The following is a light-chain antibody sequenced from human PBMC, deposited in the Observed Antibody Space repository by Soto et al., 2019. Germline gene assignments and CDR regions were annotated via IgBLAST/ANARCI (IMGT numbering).Light chain of an antibody. J-gene: IGKJ1*01. CDR2: AAS. CDR3: QQSYSTPRT. CDR1: QSISSY. Sequence: DIQMTQSPSSLSASVGDRVTITCRASQSISSYLNWYQQKPGKAPKLLIYAASSLQSGVPSWFSGSGSGTDFTLTIISLQPEDFATCYCQQSYSTPRTFGQGTKVDIK. V-gene: IGKV1-39*01.